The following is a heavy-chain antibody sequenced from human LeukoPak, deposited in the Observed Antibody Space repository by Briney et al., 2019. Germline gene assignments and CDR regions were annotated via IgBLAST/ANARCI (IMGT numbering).Heavy chain of an antibody. Sequence: GGSLRLSCTASGFTFGDYAMSWFRQAPGKGLEWVGFIRSKAYGGTTEYAASVKGRFTTSRDDSKSIAYLQMNSLKTEDTAVYYCTRIRAMIVVVPYDYWGQGTLVTVSS. CDR3: TRIRAMIVVVPYDY. J-gene: IGHJ4*02. V-gene: IGHV3-49*03. CDR1: GFTFGDYA. CDR2: IRSKAYGGTT. D-gene: IGHD3-22*01.